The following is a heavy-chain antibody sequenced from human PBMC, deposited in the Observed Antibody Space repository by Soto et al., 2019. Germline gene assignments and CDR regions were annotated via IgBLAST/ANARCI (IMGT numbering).Heavy chain of an antibody. V-gene: IGHV4-59*08. D-gene: IGHD3-3*01. CDR3: ARSITIFGVVTPIY. CDR1: GGSISSYY. J-gene: IGHJ4*02. Sequence: SETLSLTCTVSGGSISSYYWSWIRQRPGKGLEWIGYISNSGSASYNPSLKSRLTISVDTSKNQLSLKLSSVTAADTAVYYCARSITIFGVVTPIYWGQGTLVTVSS. CDR2: ISNSGSA.